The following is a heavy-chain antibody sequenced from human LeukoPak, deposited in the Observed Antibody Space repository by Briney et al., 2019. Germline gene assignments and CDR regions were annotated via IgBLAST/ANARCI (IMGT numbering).Heavy chain of an antibody. CDR1: GYIFYSYG. D-gene: IGHD3-10*01. CDR3: AREGESDAFDI. CDR2: ISPYSGNT. V-gene: IGHV1-18*01. J-gene: IGHJ3*02. Sequence: ASVKVSCKASGYIFYSYGISWVRQAPGQGLEWMGWISPYSGNTDYSQKLQGRVTMTTDTSTSTAYMELRSLRSDDTAVYYCAREGESDAFDIWGQGTMVTVSS.